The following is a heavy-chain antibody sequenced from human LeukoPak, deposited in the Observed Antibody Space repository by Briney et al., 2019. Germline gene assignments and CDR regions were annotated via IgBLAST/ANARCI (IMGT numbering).Heavy chain of an antibody. CDR1: GFTFSSYS. J-gene: IGHJ4*02. V-gene: IGHV3-21*01. CDR2: TSSSSSYI. D-gene: IGHD3-9*01. CDR3: ASTAGVLRYFDWFFDY. Sequence: GGSLRLSCAASGFTFSSYSMNWVRQAPGKGLEWVSSTSSSSSYIYYADSVKGRFTISRDNAKNSLYLQMNSLRAEDTAVYYCASTAGVLRYFDWFFDYWGQGTLVTVSS.